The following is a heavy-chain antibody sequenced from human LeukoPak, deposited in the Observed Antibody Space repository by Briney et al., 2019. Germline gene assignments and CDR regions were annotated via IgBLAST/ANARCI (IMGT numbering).Heavy chain of an antibody. CDR2: LGIAGDT. V-gene: IGHV3-13*01. Sequence: PGGSLRLSCAASGFTVSSYAMHWVRQPIGKGLEWVSALGIAGDTFYPDSVKGRFTISRENAKNSLYLQMNSLRAEDTAMYYCARQKQSHGNFDYWGQGTLVTVSS. CDR3: ARQKQSHGNFDY. CDR1: GFTVSSYA. D-gene: IGHD1-26*01. J-gene: IGHJ4*02.